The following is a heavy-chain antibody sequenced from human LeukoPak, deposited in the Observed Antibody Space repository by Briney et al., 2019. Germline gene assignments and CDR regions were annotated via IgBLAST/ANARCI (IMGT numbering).Heavy chain of an antibody. CDR2: MNPNSGNT. Sequence: GASVKVSCKASGYTFTSYDIHWVRQATGQGLEWMGWMNPNSGNTGYAQKFQGRVTMTRNTSISTAYVELSSLRSEDTAVYYCARGRSIAARPKRYYFDCWGQGTLVTVSS. CDR1: GYTFTSYD. J-gene: IGHJ4*02. D-gene: IGHD6-6*01. V-gene: IGHV1-8*01. CDR3: ARGRSIAARPKRYYFDC.